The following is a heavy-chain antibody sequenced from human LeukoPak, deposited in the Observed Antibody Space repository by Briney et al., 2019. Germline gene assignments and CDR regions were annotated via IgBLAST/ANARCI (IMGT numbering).Heavy chain of an antibody. CDR3: ARGGRDASGSYHPYYYYYYMDV. J-gene: IGHJ6*03. Sequence: SETLSLTCTVSGGSISSGDYYWSWIRQPPGKGLEWIGYIYYSGSTYYNPSLKSRVTISVDTSKNQFSLKLSSVTAADTAVYYCARGGRDASGSYHPYYYYYYMDVWGKGTTVTVSS. CDR1: GGSISSGDYY. D-gene: IGHD1-26*01. CDR2: IYYSGST. V-gene: IGHV4-30-4*08.